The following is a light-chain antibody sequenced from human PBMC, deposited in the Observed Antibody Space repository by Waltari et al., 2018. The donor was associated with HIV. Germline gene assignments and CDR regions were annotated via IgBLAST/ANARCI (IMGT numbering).Light chain of an antibody. Sequence: QSVLAQPPSASGTPGQRVPISCSGSTSNLGGNTVSWYQQLPGTAPKLLIYSNHQRPSGVPDRFSGSTSGTSASLVISGLQSEDEADYYCAAWDDSLKGGAFGPGTKVTVL. V-gene: IGLV1-44*01. CDR3: AAWDDSLKGGA. J-gene: IGLJ1*01. CDR1: TSNLGGNT. CDR2: SNH.